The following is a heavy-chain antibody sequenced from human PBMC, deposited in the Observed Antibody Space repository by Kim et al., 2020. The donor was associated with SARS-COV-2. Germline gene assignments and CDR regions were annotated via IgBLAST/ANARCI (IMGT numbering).Heavy chain of an antibody. CDR1: GYTLTELS. J-gene: IGHJ4*02. V-gene: IGHV1-24*01. CDR2: FDPEDGET. CDR3: ATGDYYGSGSYYDINFDY. D-gene: IGHD3-10*01. Sequence: ASVKVSCKVSGYTLTELSMHWVRQAPGKGLEWIGGFDPEDGETIYAQKFQCRVTMTEDTSTDTAYMELSILRSEDTAVYYCATGDYYGSGSYYDINFDYWGQGTLVTVSS.